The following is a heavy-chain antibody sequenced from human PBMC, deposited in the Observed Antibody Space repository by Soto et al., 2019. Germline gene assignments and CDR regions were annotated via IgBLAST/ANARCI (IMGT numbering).Heavy chain of an antibody. CDR2: IYYSGST. CDR3: ARVWGYDYDYYYYMDV. CDR1: GGSISSYY. V-gene: IGHV4-59*01. D-gene: IGHD5-12*01. Sequence: SETLSLTCTVSGGSISSYYWSWIRQPPGKGLEWIGYIYYSGSTNYNPSLKSRVTISVDTSKNQFSLKLSSVTAADTAVYYCARVWGYDYDYYYYMDVWGKGTTVTVSS. J-gene: IGHJ6*03.